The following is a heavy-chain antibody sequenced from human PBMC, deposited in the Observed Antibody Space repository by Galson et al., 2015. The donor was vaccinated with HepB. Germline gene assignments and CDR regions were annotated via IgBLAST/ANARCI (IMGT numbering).Heavy chain of an antibody. V-gene: IGHV3-23*01. CDR1: GFTFSSYA. Sequence: SLRLSCAASGFTFSSYAMSWVRQAPGKGLGWVSAISGSGGSTYYADSVKGRFTISRDNSKNTLYLQMNSLRAEDTAVYYCAKAHLTGATTDSSYDYWGQGTLVTVSS. CDR2: ISGSGGST. J-gene: IGHJ4*02. D-gene: IGHD1-26*01. CDR3: AKAHLTGATTDSSYDY.